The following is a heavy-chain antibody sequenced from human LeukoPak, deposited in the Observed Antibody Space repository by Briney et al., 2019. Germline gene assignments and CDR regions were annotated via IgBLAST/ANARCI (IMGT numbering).Heavy chain of an antibody. V-gene: IGHV3-7*01. J-gene: IGHJ4*02. Sequence: PGGSLRLSCAASGFTFSSYEMNWVRQAPGKGLEWVANMDPSGSHKRYVDSVKGRFTISKDNPGTSLYLDMYDLRAEDTAIYYCAIWTSGNYWGQGTLVTVSS. D-gene: IGHD1-1*01. CDR1: GFTFSSYE. CDR2: MDPSGSHK. CDR3: AIWTSGNY.